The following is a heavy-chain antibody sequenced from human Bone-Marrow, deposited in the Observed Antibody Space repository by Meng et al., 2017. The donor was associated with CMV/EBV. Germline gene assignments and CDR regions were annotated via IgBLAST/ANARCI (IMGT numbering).Heavy chain of an antibody. D-gene: IGHD3-3*01. V-gene: IGHV3-30*04. CDR2: ISHDGSDK. Sequence: GGSLRLSCAASGFTFSSYAMHWVRQAPGKGLEWVAVISHDGSDKYYADSVKGRLSISRDNSKNTLNLQMNSLGAEDTAVYYCAREYYDFWSGYYSWAFYYYGMDVWGQGTTVTVSS. CDR1: GFTFSSYA. CDR3: AREYYDFWSGYYSWAFYYYGMDV. J-gene: IGHJ6*02.